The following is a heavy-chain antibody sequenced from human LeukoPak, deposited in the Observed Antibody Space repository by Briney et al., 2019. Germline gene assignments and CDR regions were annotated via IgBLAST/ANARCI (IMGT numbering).Heavy chain of an antibody. J-gene: IGHJ5*02. Sequence: SETLSLTCTVSGGSISSYYWSWIRQPPGKGLEWIGYIYYSGSTSYNPSLKSRVTISVDTSKNQFSLKLTSVTAADTAVYYYASGGYSYGFCPTWGQGTLVTVSS. V-gene: IGHV4-59*01. CDR3: ASGGYSYGFCPT. CDR1: GGSISSYY. CDR2: IYYSGST. D-gene: IGHD5-18*01.